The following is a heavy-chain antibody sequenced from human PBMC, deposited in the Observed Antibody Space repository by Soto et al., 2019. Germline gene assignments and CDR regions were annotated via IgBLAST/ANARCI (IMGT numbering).Heavy chain of an antibody. D-gene: IGHD3-3*01. V-gene: IGHV1-69*13. Sequence: SVKVSCKTSGGTFSDSAINWLRQAPGQGLEWMGGIIPIFGTANYAQKFQGRVTITADESTSTAYMELSSLRFEDTAMYYCARGYDFWGGMDVWGQGTTGTVSS. CDR3: ARGYDFWGGMDV. CDR2: IIPIFGTA. CDR1: GGTFSDSA. J-gene: IGHJ6*02.